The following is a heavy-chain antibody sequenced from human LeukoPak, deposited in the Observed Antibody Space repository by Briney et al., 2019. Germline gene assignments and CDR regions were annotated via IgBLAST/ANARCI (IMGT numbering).Heavy chain of an antibody. J-gene: IGHJ4*02. Sequence: GGSLRLSCAASGFTFSSYAMSWVRQAPGKGLEWGSAISGSGGSTYYADSVEGRFTISRDNSKNTLYLQMNSLRAEDTAVYYCAKDQRIVATIYFDYWGQGTLVTVSS. CDR1: GFTFSSYA. V-gene: IGHV3-23*01. D-gene: IGHD5-12*01. CDR2: ISGSGGST. CDR3: AKDQRIVATIYFDY.